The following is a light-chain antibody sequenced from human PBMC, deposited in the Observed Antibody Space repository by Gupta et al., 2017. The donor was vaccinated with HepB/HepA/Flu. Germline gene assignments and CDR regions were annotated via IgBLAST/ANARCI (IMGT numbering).Light chain of an antibody. CDR2: DGY. CDR3: QQYASLPLT. V-gene: IGKV1-33*01. Sequence: DIQMTQSQSSLSASVGDRVTITCQASHDIISSLESYQHKPGTAPKLQTYDGYILETGVPSRFSGRGLGTNFSFTISSLQPEDIATYYCQQYASLPLTFGRGTKV. CDR1: HDIISS. J-gene: IGKJ1*01.